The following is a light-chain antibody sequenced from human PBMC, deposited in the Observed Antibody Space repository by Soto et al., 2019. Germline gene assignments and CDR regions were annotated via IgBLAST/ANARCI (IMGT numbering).Light chain of an antibody. Sequence: ESVLTQSPGTLSLSPGERATLSCRASQSVSSNSLAWYQQKPGQAPRLLIYGASSRATGTPDRFSGSGSWTDFTLTISRLEAEDFAVYYCQQFGGSPPSWTFGQGTKVEI. CDR1: QSVSSNS. V-gene: IGKV3-20*01. CDR3: QQFGGSPPSWT. J-gene: IGKJ1*01. CDR2: GAS.